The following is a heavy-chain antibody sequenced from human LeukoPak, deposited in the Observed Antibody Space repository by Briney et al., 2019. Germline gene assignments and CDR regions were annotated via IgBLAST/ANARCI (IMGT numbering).Heavy chain of an antibody. D-gene: IGHD3-22*01. J-gene: IGHJ4*02. CDR2: ISYDGSNK. Sequence: PGRSLRLSCAASGFTFSSYGMHWVRQAPGKGLEWVAVISYDGSNKYYADSVKGRFTISRDNSKNTLYLQMNSLRAEDTAVYYCAKDPQHYYDSSGPKYYFDYWGQGTLVTVSS. CDR3: AKDPQHYYDSSGPKYYFDY. V-gene: IGHV3-30*18. CDR1: GFTFSSYG.